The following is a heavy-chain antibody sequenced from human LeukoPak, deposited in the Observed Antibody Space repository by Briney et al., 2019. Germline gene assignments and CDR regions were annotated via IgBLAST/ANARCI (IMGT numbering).Heavy chain of an antibody. CDR2: FDPDDGET. D-gene: IGHD3-9*01. CDR3: STETSRFFDWSLSY. V-gene: IGHV1-24*01. Sequence: ASVKVSCKVSGCTLTELSMRWVRQAPGKGLEWMGGFDPDDGETIYAQKFQGRLTMTEDTSTYTAYMELSSLESEDTAMYYCSTETSRFFDWSLSYWGQGTLVTVSS. J-gene: IGHJ4*02. CDR1: GCTLTELS.